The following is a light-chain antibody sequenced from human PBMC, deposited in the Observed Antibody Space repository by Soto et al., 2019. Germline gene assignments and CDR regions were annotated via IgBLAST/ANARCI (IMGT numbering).Light chain of an antibody. CDR2: GAS. J-gene: IGKJ5*01. Sequence: EVVMTQSPGTLSLSPGERATLSCRASQSVSNNYLAWYQQKPGQAPRLLIYGASNRATGIPARFSGSGSGTDFTLTISSLEPEDFAVYYCQQRTNWPPITFGQGTRREIK. CDR1: QSVSNNY. V-gene: IGKV3-11*01. CDR3: QQRTNWPPIT.